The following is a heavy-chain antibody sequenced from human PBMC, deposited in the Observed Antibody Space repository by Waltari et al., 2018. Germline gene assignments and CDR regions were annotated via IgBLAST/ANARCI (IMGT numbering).Heavy chain of an antibody. CDR2: IYYSGST. CDR1: GGSISSGDYY. Sequence: QVQLQESGPGLVKPSQTLSLTCTVSGGSISSGDYYWSWIRQPPGKGLEWIGYIYYSGSTYYNPSLKSRVTISVDTSKNQFSLKLSSVTAADTAVYYCARALTTLRYPDRHWFDPWGQGTLVTVSS. CDR3: ARALTTLRYPDRHWFDP. V-gene: IGHV4-30-4*08. D-gene: IGHD3-9*01. J-gene: IGHJ5*02.